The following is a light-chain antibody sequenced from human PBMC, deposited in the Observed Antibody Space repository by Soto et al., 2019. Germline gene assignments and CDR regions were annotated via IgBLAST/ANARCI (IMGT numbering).Light chain of an antibody. J-gene: IGKJ3*01. CDR3: QQYNSYSPI. V-gene: IGKV1-5*01. CDR2: DAS. CDR1: QSNSSW. Sequence: DIHMTQSPSTLSASVGDRVTITCRASQSNSSWLAWYQQKPGKAPKLLIYDASSLESGVPSRFSGSGSGTEFTLTISSLQPDDFATYYCQQYNSYSPIFGPGTKVDIK.